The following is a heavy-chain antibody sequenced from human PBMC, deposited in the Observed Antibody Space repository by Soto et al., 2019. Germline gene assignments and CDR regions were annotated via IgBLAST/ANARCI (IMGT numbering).Heavy chain of an antibody. D-gene: IGHD3-3*01. CDR2: ISAYNGNT. J-gene: IGHJ5*02. Sequence: VQLVQSGAEVKKPGASVKVSCKASGYTFTSYGISWVRQAPGQGLEWMGWISAYNGNTNYAQKLQGRVTMTTDTSTSTAYMELRSLRADDTAVYYCARRYYDFWSGPTNWFDPWGQGTLVTVSS. V-gene: IGHV1-18*01. CDR1: GYTFTSYG. CDR3: ARRYYDFWSGPTNWFDP.